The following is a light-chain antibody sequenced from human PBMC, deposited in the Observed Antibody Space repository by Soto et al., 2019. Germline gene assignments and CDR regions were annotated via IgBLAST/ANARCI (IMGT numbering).Light chain of an antibody. Sequence: QSVLTQPASVSGSPGHSITISCTGTSSDVGSYNLVSWYRHHPGKAPKLLIYEVIKRPSGISNRFSGSKSGNTASLTISGLQPEDEADYYCCSYAGSSTFLVFGGGTKLTVL. J-gene: IGLJ2*01. CDR1: SSDVGSYNL. V-gene: IGLV2-23*02. CDR2: EVI. CDR3: CSYAGSSTFLV.